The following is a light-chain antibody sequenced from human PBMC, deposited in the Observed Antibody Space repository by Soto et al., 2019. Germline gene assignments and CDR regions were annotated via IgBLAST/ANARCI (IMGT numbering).Light chain of an antibody. V-gene: IGLV2-14*01. J-gene: IGLJ3*02. CDR3: SSSTTPTALAV. Sequence: QSALTQPASVSGSPGQSITISCTGTSSDIGDYNYVSWYQQYPGKVPKLVIYDVSHRPSGVSNRFSGSKSGNTASLTISGLQDEDAADYYCSSSTTPTALAVFGGGTKLTVL. CDR2: DVS. CDR1: SSDIGDYNY.